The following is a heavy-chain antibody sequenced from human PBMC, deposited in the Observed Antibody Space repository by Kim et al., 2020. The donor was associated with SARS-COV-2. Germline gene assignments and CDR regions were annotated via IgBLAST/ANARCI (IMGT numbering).Heavy chain of an antibody. V-gene: IGHV1-69*04. CDR1: GGTFSSYA. Sequence: SVKVSCKASGGTFSSYAISWVRQAPGQGLEWMGRIIPILGIANYAQKFQGRVTITADKSTSTAYMELSSLRSEDTAVYYCARVDTSYSLEEGYYYDSREGAFDIWGQGTMVTVSS. CDR3: ARVDTSYSLEEGYYYDSREGAFDI. CDR2: IIPILGIA. J-gene: IGHJ3*02. D-gene: IGHD3-22*01.